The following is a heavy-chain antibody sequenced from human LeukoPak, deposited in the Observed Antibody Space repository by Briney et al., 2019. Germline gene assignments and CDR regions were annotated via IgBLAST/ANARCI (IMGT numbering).Heavy chain of an antibody. CDR1: GYTFTGYY. CDR3: AAPDGYYYYGMDV. Sequence: GASVKVSCKASGYTFTGYYMHWVRQAPGQGLEWMGWINPNSGGTNYAQKFQGRVTMTRDTPISTAYMELSRLRSDDTAVYYCAAPDGYYYYGMDVWGQGTTVTVSS. CDR2: INPNSGGT. J-gene: IGHJ6*02. V-gene: IGHV1-2*02.